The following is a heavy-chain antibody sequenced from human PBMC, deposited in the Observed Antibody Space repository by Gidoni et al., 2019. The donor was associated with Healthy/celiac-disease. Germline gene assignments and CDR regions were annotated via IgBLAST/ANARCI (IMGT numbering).Heavy chain of an antibody. CDR2: IYPGDSDT. CDR3: ARRTRGYCSSTSCYAFDI. D-gene: IGHD2-2*01. J-gene: IGHJ3*02. CDR1: GYSLTIYC. V-gene: IGHV5-51*01. Sequence: EVQLVPSGAEVKNPGESLKISCKCSGYSLTIYCPGWVRQMPGKGLEWMGIIYPGDSDTRYSPSFKGQVTISADKSISTAYLQWSSLKASDTAMYYCARRTRGYCSSTSCYAFDIWGQGTMVTVSS.